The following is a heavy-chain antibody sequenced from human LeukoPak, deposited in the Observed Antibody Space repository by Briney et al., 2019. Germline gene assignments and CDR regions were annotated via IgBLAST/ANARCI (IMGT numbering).Heavy chain of an antibody. D-gene: IGHD6-19*01. CDR3: ARDSSGGITGGFDY. J-gene: IGHJ4*02. Sequence: PSETLSLTCTVSGGSISSYYWSWIRQPPGKGLEWLGYIYYSGSTNYNPSLKSRVTISVDTSKNQFSLKLSSVTAADTAVYYCARDSSGGITGGFDYWGQGTLVTVSS. CDR1: GGSISSYY. CDR2: IYYSGST. V-gene: IGHV4-59*01.